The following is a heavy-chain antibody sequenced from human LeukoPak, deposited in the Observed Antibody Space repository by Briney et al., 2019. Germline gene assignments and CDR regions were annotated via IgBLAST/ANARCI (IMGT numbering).Heavy chain of an antibody. V-gene: IGHV3-30*02. D-gene: IGHD2-8*01. CDR1: GFTFSTYG. J-gene: IGHJ4*02. CDR3: AKDHCTNGVCYTDY. Sequence: GGSLRLSCAASGFTFSTYGMHWVRQAPGKGLEGVAFIQQEGSKKYYADSVKGRFTISRDNSKDTLYLQMNSLRGEDTAIYYCAKDHCTNGVCYTDYWGQGTLVTVSS. CDR2: IQQEGSKK.